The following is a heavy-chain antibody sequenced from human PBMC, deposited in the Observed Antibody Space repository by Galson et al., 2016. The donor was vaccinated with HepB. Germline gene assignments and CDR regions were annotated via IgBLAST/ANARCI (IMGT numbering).Heavy chain of an antibody. D-gene: IGHD2-15*01. CDR2: ISSSGSTI. V-gene: IGHV3-11*01. J-gene: IGHJ4*02. Sequence: SLRLSCAASGFTFSDYYMSWIRQAPGKGLEWVSYISSSGSTIFYADSVKGRFTISRDNAKNSLYLQMYSLGYDDTAVYYCAKREPGGREYYFDYWGQGTLVTVSS. CDR3: AKREPGGREYYFDY. CDR1: GFTFSDYY.